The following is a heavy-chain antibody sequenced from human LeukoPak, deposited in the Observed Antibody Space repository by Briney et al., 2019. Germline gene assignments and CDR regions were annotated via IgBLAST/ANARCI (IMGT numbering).Heavy chain of an antibody. CDR3: ATTSIAAAVPGCFDY. V-gene: IGHV3-48*03. J-gene: IGHJ4*02. D-gene: IGHD6-13*01. CDR2: ISSSGKTI. Sequence: GGSLRLSCEASGFTFSSYEMNWVRQAPGKGLEWVSYISSSGKTIYYADSTRGRFTVSRDNAKNSLYLQMNSLRAEDTAVYYCATTSIAAAVPGCFDYWGQGTLVTVFS. CDR1: GFTFSSYE.